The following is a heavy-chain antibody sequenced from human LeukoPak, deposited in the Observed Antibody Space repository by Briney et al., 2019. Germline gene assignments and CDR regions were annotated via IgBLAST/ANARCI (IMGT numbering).Heavy chain of an antibody. CDR2: INHSGST. J-gene: IGHJ4*02. D-gene: IGHD3-10*01. CDR1: GGSFSGYY. V-gene: IGHV4-34*01. Sequence: SETLSLTCAVYGGSFSGYYWSWIRQPPGKGLEWIGEINHSGSTNYNPSLKSRVTISVDPSKNQFSLKLSSVTAADTAVYYCARENLVRGVVDYWGQRTLVTVSS. CDR3: ARENLVRGVVDY.